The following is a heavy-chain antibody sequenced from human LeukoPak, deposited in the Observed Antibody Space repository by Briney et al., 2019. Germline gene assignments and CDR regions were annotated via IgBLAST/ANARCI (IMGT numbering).Heavy chain of an antibody. D-gene: IGHD2-15*01. J-gene: IGHJ3*02. CDR2: IIPIFGTA. V-gene: IGHV1-69*06. CDR3: ARDRYCSGGSCYSTRGDAFDI. Sequence: SVKVSCKASGGTFSSYAISWVRQAPGQGLEWMGGIIPIFGTANYAQKFQGRVTITADKSTSTAYMELSSLRSEDTAVYYCARDRYCSGGSCYSTRGDAFDIWGQGTTVTVSS. CDR1: GGTFSSYA.